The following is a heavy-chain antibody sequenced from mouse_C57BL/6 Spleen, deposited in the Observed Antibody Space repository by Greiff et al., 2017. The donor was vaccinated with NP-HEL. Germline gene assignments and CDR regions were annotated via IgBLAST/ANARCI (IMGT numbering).Heavy chain of an antibody. J-gene: IGHJ1*03. CDR1: GYSFTGYY. CDR3: ARKIYYYGSSYHWYFDV. V-gene: IGHV1-42*01. CDR2: INPSTGGT. Sequence: EVKLQESGPELVKPGASVKISCKASGYSFTGYYMNWVKQSPEKSLEWIGEINPSTGGTTYNQKFKAKATLTVDKSSSTAYMQLKSLTSEDSAVYYCARKIYYYGSSYHWYFDVWGTGTTVTVSS. D-gene: IGHD1-1*01.